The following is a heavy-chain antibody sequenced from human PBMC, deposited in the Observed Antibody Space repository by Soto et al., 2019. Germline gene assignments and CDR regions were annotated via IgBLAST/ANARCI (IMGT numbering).Heavy chain of an antibody. D-gene: IGHD6-13*01. J-gene: IGHJ5*02. CDR2: IIPSFGTT. V-gene: IGHV1-46*01. CDR1: GYTFTSYY. Sequence: GASVKVSCKASGYTFTSYYMHWVRQAPGQGLEWMGVIIPSFGTTNYAQKFQGRVTMTADASTSTAYMELSSLRSEDTAVYYCARGRADSSSSFNWFDPWGQGTLVTVSS. CDR3: ARGRADSSSSFNWFDP.